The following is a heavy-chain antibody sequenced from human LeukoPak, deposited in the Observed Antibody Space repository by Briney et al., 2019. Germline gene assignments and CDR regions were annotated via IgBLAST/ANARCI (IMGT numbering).Heavy chain of an antibody. CDR1: GGSISSYY. CDR2: IYTSGST. D-gene: IGHD3-3*01. CDR3: AREPRVTIFGVVIVNDAFDI. Sequence: SQTLSLTCTVSGGSISSYYWSWIRQPAGKGLEWIGRIYTSGSTNYNPSLKSRVTMSVDTSKNQFSLKLSSVTAADTAVYYCAREPRVTIFGVVIVNDAFDIWGQGTMVTVSS. J-gene: IGHJ3*02. V-gene: IGHV4-4*07.